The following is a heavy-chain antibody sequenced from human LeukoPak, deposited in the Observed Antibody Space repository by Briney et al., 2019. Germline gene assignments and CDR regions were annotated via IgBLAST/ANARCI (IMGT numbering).Heavy chain of an antibody. CDR2: ISYSGRTI. CDR1: GFIFSTYE. Sequence: GGSLRLSCAASGFIFSTYEMNWVRQAPGKGLEWLSYISYSGRTIYYADSVKGRFTVSRDNSKTTMFLQMNSLRVEDTALYYCARGARLQPMGEFWGQGTLVTVSS. CDR3: ARGARLQPMGEF. J-gene: IGHJ4*02. D-gene: IGHD4-11*01. V-gene: IGHV3-48*03.